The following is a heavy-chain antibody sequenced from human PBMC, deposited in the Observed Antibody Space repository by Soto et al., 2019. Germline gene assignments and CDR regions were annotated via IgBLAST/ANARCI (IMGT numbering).Heavy chain of an antibody. Sequence: SETLSLTCTVSGGSISSYYWSWIRQPAGKGLERIGRIYTSGSTNYNPSLKSRVTMSVDTSKNQFSLKLSSVTAADTAVYYCARGPGYSYGFPYYFDYWGQGTLVTVSS. CDR3: ARGPGYSYGFPYYFDY. J-gene: IGHJ4*02. D-gene: IGHD5-18*01. CDR2: IYTSGST. CDR1: GGSISSYY. V-gene: IGHV4-4*07.